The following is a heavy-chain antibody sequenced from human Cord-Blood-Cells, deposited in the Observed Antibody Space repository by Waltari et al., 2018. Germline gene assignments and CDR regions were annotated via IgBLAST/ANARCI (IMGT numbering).Heavy chain of an antibody. CDR3: AKTYYYDSSGYYPYFDY. Sequence: EVQLVQSGAEVTKPGESQKISCKGPGYSFTSHRIAWVCQLPGKGLEWMGIIYPGYSDARYSPSFQGQVTISADKSISTAYLQWSSLKASDTAMYYCAKTYYYDSSGYYPYFDYWGQGTLVTVSS. D-gene: IGHD3-22*01. CDR2: IYPGYSDA. V-gene: IGHV5-51*01. CDR1: GYSFTSHR. J-gene: IGHJ4*02.